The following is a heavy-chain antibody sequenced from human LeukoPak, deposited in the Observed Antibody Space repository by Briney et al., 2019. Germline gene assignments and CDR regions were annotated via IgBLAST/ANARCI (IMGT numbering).Heavy chain of an antibody. CDR2: ISYDGSNK. D-gene: IGHD6-19*01. V-gene: IGHV3-30*03. CDR3: ARDQGIAVAGPNAFDI. J-gene: IGHJ3*02. CDR1: GFTFSSYS. Sequence: GGSLRLSCAASGFTFSSYSMNWVRQAPGKGLEWVAVISYDGSNKYYADSVKGRFTISRDNSKNTLYLQMNSLRAEDTAVYYCARDQGIAVAGPNAFDIWGQGTMVTVSS.